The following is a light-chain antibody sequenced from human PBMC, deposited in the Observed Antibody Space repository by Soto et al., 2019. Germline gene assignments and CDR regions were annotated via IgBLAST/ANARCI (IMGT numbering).Light chain of an antibody. CDR3: QQYGSSGT. V-gene: IGKV3-20*01. CDR2: GAS. Sequence: EIVLTQSPGTLSLSPGEVATLSCRASQSVSNNYLAWYQQKPGQAPRLLIYGASNRATGIPDRFSGSGSGTDFTLTISRLEPEYFAVYYCQQYGSSGTLGQGTKVDIK. J-gene: IGKJ1*01. CDR1: QSVSNNY.